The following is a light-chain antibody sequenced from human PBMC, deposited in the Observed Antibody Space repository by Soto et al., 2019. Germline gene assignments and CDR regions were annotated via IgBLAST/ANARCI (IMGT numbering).Light chain of an antibody. J-gene: IGLJ2*01. CDR1: SGDVGVYNF. CDR2: DVS. V-gene: IGLV2-11*01. CDR3: SSYAGRDTL. Sequence: QSALTQPRSVSGSPGQSVTISCTGTSGDVGVYNFVSWYQQYPGKAPKLMIYDVSKRPSGVPGRFSGSKSGNTASLTISGLQADDEADYYCSSYAGRDTLFGGGTKLTVL.